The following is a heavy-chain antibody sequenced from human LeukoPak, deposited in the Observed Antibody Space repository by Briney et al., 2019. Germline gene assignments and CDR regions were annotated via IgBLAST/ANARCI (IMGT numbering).Heavy chain of an antibody. V-gene: IGHV1-69*01. D-gene: IGHD2-2*01. CDR2: IIPIFGTA. CDR3: ARDVTGVVPAAAMGGGYYYYGMDV. CDR1: GGTFSSYA. J-gene: IGHJ6*04. Sequence: SVKLSCKASGGTFSSYAISWVRQAPGQGLEWMGGIIPIFGTANYAQKFQGRVTITADESTSTAYMELSSLRSEDTAVYYCARDVTGVVPAAAMGGGYYYYGMDVWGKGTTVTVSS.